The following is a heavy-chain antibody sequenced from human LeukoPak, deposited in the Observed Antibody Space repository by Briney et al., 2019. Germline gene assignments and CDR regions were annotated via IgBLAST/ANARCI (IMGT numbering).Heavy chain of an antibody. CDR3: AKYNADYPIYYFDS. Sequence: GGSLRLSCAASGFTFSSYAMSWVRQAPGKGLEWVAGISASGGGKFYADSVKGRFTISRDKSKSTLYLQMNSLRADDAAVYYCAKYNADYPIYYFDSWGQGTLVTVSS. D-gene: IGHD3-16*01. J-gene: IGHJ4*02. CDR2: ISASGGGK. CDR1: GFTFSSYA. V-gene: IGHV3-23*01.